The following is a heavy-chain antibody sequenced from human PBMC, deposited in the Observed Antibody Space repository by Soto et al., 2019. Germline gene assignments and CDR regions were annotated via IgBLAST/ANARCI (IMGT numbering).Heavy chain of an antibody. V-gene: IGHV1-18*01. J-gene: IGHJ4*02. Sequence: VQSGAEVKRPGASVKVSCTASGYTFTNFGVTWVRQAPGQGLEWMSWISPETGKTYCARKLQGRVTMTTDTSTNTAYMELGSLRSDDTAVYYCVRDLRDYGGDVGYFDYWGQGTLVIVSS. CDR2: ISPETGKT. CDR1: GYTFTNFG. D-gene: IGHD2-21*02. CDR3: VRDLRDYGGDVGYFDY.